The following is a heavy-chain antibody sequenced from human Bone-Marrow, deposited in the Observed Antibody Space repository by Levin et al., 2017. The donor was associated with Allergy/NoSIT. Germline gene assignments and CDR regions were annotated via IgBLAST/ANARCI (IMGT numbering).Heavy chain of an antibody. CDR1: GGSIRSSSYY. CDR3: ARAGYSYGIPDY. CDR2: IYYSGST. V-gene: IGHV4-39*07. Sequence: SQTLSLTCTVSGGSIRSSSYYWGWIRQPPGKGLEWIGSIYYSGSTYYNPSLKSRVTISVDTSKNQFSLKLSSVTAADTAVYYCARAGYSYGIPDYWGQGTLVTVSS. J-gene: IGHJ4*02. D-gene: IGHD5-18*01.